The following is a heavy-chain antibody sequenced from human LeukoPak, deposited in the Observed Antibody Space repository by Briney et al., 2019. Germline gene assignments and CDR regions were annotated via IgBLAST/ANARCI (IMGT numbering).Heavy chain of an antibody. V-gene: IGHV4-39*07. CDR3: ARVSSSWYQDWYFDL. J-gene: IGHJ2*01. CDR2: IYYSGST. Sequence: PSETLSLTYTVSGGSIRSSSYNWGWIRQPPGKGLEWIGSIYYSGSTYYNPSLKSRVTMSVDTSKNHFSLKLNSVTAADTAVYYCARVSSSWYQDWYFDLWGRGTLVTVSS. D-gene: IGHD6-13*01. CDR1: GGSIRSSSYN.